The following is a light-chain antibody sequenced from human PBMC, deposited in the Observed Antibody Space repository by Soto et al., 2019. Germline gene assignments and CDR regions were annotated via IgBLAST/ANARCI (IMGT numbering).Light chain of an antibody. CDR3: QQYNNWPWT. Sequence: EIVMTPSPATLSVSPVERATIYCRASQSVSSNLAWYQQKPGQAPRLLIYGASTRATGISARFSGSGSGTEFTLTINSLQSEDFAVYYCQQYNNWPWTFGQGTKVDIK. CDR2: GAS. J-gene: IGKJ1*01. V-gene: IGKV3-15*01. CDR1: QSVSSN.